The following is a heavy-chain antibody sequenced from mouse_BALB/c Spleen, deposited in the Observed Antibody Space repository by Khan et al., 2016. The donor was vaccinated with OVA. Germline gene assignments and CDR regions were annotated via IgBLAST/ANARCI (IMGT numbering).Heavy chain of an antibody. CDR2: INPTSGYT. J-gene: IGHJ2*01. V-gene: IGHV1-7*01. CDR3: ARDRIDY. CDR1: GYTFSSYW. Sequence: QVQLQQSGAEQAKPGASVKMSCKTSGYTFSSYWMHWVKQRLGQGLEWIGYINPTSGYTEYNEKFKDKATLSADKSSSTAYMQLTSLTSEDSAVYYCARDRIDYWGQGTTLTVSS.